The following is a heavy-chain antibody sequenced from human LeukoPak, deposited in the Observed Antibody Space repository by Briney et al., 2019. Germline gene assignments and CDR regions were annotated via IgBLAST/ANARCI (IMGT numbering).Heavy chain of an antibody. D-gene: IGHD4-23*01. CDR3: ARDKAYGGNSPGDAFDI. CDR2: ISSSSSYI. CDR1: GFTFSDYY. V-gene: IGHV3-11*06. Sequence: GGSLRLSCAASGFTFSDYYMSWIRQAPGKGLEWVSSISSSSSYIYYADSVKGRFTISRDNAKNSLYLQMNSLRAEDTAVYYCARDKAYGGNSPGDAFDIWGQGTMVTVSS. J-gene: IGHJ3*02.